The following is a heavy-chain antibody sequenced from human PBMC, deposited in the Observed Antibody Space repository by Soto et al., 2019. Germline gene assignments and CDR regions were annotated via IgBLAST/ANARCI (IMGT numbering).Heavy chain of an antibody. CDR2: IYYSGST. CDR3: ARQKWEREVADY. V-gene: IGHV4-39*01. J-gene: IGHJ4*02. D-gene: IGHD1-26*01. Sequence: QLQLQESGPGLVKPSETLSLTCTVSGGSISSSSYYWGWIRQPPGKGLEWIGSIYYSGSTYYNPSLKSRVTISVDTSKNQFSLKLSSVTAADTAVYYCARQKWEREVADYWGQGTLVTVSS. CDR1: GGSISSSSYY.